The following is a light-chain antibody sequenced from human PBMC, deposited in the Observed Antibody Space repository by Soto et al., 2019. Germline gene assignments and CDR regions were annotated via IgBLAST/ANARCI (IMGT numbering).Light chain of an antibody. CDR1: ESVSAW. CDR3: QQDDSFST. V-gene: IGKV1-5*01. J-gene: IGKJ1*01. Sequence: DIQMTQSPSTLSASVGDRVAITCRASESVSAWLAWYQQKPGKAPKLLIYDASNLESGVPSRFSASGSGREFTLTISSLQPDVFATYYCQQDDSFSTFGQGTKVEIK. CDR2: DAS.